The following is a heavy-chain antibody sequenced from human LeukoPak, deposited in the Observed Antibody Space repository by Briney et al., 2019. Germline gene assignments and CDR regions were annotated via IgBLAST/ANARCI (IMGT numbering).Heavy chain of an antibody. CDR1: GGSFSGYY. CDR2: INHSGST. CDR3: ARGYSYGEFDY. V-gene: IGHV4-34*01. D-gene: IGHD5-18*01. Sequence: SETLSLTCAVYGGSFSGYYWSWIRQPPGKGLEWIGEINHSGSTNYNPSLKSRVTISVDTSKNQFSLKLSSVTAAGTAVYYCARGYSYGEFDYWGQGTLVTVSS. J-gene: IGHJ4*02.